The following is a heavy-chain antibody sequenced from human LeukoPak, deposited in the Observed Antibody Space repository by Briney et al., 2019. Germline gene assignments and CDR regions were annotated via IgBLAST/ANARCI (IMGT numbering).Heavy chain of an antibody. Sequence: SVKVSCKASGGTFSSYAISWVRQAPGQGLEWMGRIIPILGIANYAQKFQGRVTITADKSTSTAYMELSSLRSEDTAVYYCARDYYDSSGSVYYYGMDVWGQGTTVTVSS. CDR1: GGTFSSYA. D-gene: IGHD3-22*01. V-gene: IGHV1-69*04. CDR3: ARDYYDSSGSVYYYGMDV. CDR2: IIPILGIA. J-gene: IGHJ6*02.